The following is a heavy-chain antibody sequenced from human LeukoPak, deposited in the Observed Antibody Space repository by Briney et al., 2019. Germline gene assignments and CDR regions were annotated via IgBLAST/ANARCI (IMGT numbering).Heavy chain of an antibody. Sequence: PSQTLSLTCTVSGGSISSGGYYWSWIRQHPGKGLEWIGYIYYSGSTYYNPSLKSRVTISVDTSKNQFSLKLSSVTAADTAVYYCAREKSAYSGYGYGLNWFDPWGQGTLVTVSS. J-gene: IGHJ5*02. CDR3: AREKSAYSGYGYGLNWFDP. V-gene: IGHV4-31*03. D-gene: IGHD5-12*01. CDR1: GGSISSGGYY. CDR2: IYYSGST.